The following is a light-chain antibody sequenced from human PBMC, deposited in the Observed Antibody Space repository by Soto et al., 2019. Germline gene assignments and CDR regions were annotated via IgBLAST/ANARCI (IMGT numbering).Light chain of an antibody. V-gene: IGKV3-11*01. CDR2: DAS. Sequence: EIVLTQSPATLSLSPGERATLSCRASQSVSSYLAWYQQKPGQAPRLLIYDASNRATGIPARFSGSGSGTDFTLTIGSLEPEDCAVYYCQQRSNWPPWTFGQGTKVEIK. J-gene: IGKJ1*01. CDR3: QQRSNWPPWT. CDR1: QSVSSY.